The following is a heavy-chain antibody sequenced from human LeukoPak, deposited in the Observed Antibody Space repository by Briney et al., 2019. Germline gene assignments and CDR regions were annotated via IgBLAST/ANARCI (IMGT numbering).Heavy chain of an antibody. V-gene: IGHV4-30-2*01. CDR3: AREGSSTYHYGMDV. J-gene: IGHJ6*02. Sequence: NPSETLSLTCAVSGGSISSGGYSWSWIRQPPGQGLEWIGYIYQSGNTYYNPSLKSRVTISVDRSRNQLSLKLSSVTAADTAVYYCAREGSSTYHYGMDVWGQGTTVTVSS. CDR1: GGSISSGGYS. CDR2: IYQSGNT.